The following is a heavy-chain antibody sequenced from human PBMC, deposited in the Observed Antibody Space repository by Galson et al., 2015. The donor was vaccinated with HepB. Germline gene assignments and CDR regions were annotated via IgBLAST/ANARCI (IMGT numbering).Heavy chain of an antibody. Sequence: SVKVSCKVSGYTLTELSMHWVRQAPGKGLEWMGGFDPEDGETIYAQKFQGRVTMTEDTSTDTAYMELSSLRSEDTAVYYCATGRYYDSSGYRRWPYFDYWGQGTLVTVSS. CDR3: ATGRYYDSSGYRRWPYFDY. V-gene: IGHV1-24*01. CDR1: GYTLTELS. CDR2: FDPEDGET. D-gene: IGHD3-22*01. J-gene: IGHJ4*02.